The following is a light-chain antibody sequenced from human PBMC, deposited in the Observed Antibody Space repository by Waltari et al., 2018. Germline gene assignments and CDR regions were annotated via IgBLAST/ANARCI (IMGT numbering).Light chain of an antibody. CDR2: KAS. Sequence: DIHMSQSPSTLSASVGDRVTITCRASQSIGSWLAWYQQKPGAAPKLLVYKASTLESGVPSRFSGSGSGTDFTLTISSLQADDFATYYCLQYNDYSWTFGQGTRMESK. J-gene: IGKJ1*01. CDR1: QSIGSW. V-gene: IGKV1-5*03. CDR3: LQYNDYSWT.